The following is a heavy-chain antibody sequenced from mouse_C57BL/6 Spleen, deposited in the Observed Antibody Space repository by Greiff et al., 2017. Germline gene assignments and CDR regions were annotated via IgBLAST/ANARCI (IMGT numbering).Heavy chain of an antibody. J-gene: IGHJ4*01. CDR2: INPNNGGT. Sequence: EVQLQQSGPELVKPGASVKISCKASGYTFTDYYMNWVKQSPGRSLEWIGDINPNNGGTSYNQKFKGKATLTVDKSSSTAYMELRSLTSEDSAVYYCAAGRPAMDYWGQGTSVTVSS. V-gene: IGHV1-26*01. CDR3: AAGRPAMDY. CDR1: GYTFTDYY.